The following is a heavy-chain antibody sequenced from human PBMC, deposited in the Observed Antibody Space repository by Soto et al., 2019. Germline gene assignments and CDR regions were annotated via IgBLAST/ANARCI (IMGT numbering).Heavy chain of an antibody. Sequence: ASVKVSCKASGYTFTSYYMHWVRQAPGQGLEWMGIINPSGGSTSYAQNFQGRVTITADKSTITAYMELSSLRSEDTAVYYCVRDSPIGSTFSGYDVIEYWGQGTLVTVSS. CDR1: GYTFTSYY. D-gene: IGHD5-12*01. V-gene: IGHV1-46*01. J-gene: IGHJ4*02. CDR3: VRDSPIGSTFSGYDVIEY. CDR2: INPSGGST.